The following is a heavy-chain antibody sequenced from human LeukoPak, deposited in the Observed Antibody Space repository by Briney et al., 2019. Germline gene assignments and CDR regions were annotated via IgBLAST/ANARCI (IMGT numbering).Heavy chain of an antibody. CDR3: ARDLWGLLPFDY. Sequence: ASVKVSCKASGYTFTSYGISWVRQAPGQGLEWMGWISAYNGNTNYAQKLQGRVAMTTDTSTSTAYMELRSLRSDDTAVYYCARDLWGLLPFDYWGQGTLVTVSS. CDR2: ISAYNGNT. D-gene: IGHD2-21*02. V-gene: IGHV1-18*01. J-gene: IGHJ4*02. CDR1: GYTFTSYG.